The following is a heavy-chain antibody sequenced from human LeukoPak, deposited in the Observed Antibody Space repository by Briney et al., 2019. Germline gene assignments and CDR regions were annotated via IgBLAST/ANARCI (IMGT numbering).Heavy chain of an antibody. Sequence: GGSLRLSCTASGFTFGDYAMSWVRQAPGKGLEWVGFIRSKAYGGTTEYAASVKGRFTISRDDSKSIAYLQMNSLKTEDTAVYYCVRVVTLVIFDYWGQGTLVTVSS. CDR2: IRSKAYGGTT. D-gene: IGHD5-18*01. J-gene: IGHJ4*02. V-gene: IGHV3-49*04. CDR1: GFTFGDYA. CDR3: VRVVTLVIFDY.